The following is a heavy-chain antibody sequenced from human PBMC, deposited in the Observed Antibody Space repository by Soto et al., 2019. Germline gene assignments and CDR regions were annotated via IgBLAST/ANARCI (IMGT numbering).Heavy chain of an antibody. Sequence: GASVKVSCRASGFTFTSSAVQWVRQAPVQGLEWMGWVSAYNGNTNYAQKLQGRVTMTTDTSTSTAYMELRSLRSDDTAVYYWAREGGYCSSTSCYTGIYYYYYYGMDVWGQGTTVTVSS. J-gene: IGHJ6*02. D-gene: IGHD2-2*02. V-gene: IGHV1-18*01. CDR1: GFTFTSSA. CDR3: AREGGYCSSTSCYTGIYYYYYYGMDV. CDR2: VSAYNGNT.